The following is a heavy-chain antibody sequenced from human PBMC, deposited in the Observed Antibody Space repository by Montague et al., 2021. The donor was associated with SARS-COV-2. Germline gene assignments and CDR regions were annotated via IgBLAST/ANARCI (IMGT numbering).Heavy chain of an antibody. CDR1: GDSVSSSSAA. V-gene: IGHV6-1*01. D-gene: IGHD6-13*01. J-gene: IGHJ4*02. CDR3: VRGGRRWTAAGTAFDH. CDR2: TYYTSKWNY. Sequence: CAISGDSVSSSSAAWNWIRQSPSRGLEWLGRTYYTSKWNYNYSLSLQGRLPIRPDMSRDQVSLQVDSVTSQDTAVYYCVRGGRRWTAAGTAFDHWDQGILVTVSS.